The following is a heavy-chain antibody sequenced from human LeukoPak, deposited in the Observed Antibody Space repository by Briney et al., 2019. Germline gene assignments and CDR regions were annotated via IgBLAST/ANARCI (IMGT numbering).Heavy chain of an antibody. CDR3: ANTHNSGSYDALAEYFQH. D-gene: IGHD1-26*01. Sequence: GGSLRLSSAASGFTFSSYSMNWVRQAPGKGLEWVAVISYDGSNKYYADSVKGRFTISRDNSKNTLYLQMNSLRAEDTAVYYCANTHNSGSYDALAEYFQHWGQGTLVTVSS. CDR2: ISYDGSNK. CDR1: GFTFSSYS. J-gene: IGHJ1*01. V-gene: IGHV3-30*18.